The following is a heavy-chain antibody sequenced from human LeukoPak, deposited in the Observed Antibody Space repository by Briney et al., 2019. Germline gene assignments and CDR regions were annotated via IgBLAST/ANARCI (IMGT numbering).Heavy chain of an antibody. V-gene: IGHV1-2*06. Sequence: GASVKVSCKASGYTFTGYYMHWVRQAPGQGLEWMGRINPNSGGTNYAQKFQGRVTMTRDTSISTAYMELSRLRSDDTAVYYCARSRDGYMILWGNLDYWGQGTLVTVSS. J-gene: IGHJ4*02. CDR2: INPNSGGT. D-gene: IGHD5-24*01. CDR1: GYTFTGYY. CDR3: ARSRDGYMILWGNLDY.